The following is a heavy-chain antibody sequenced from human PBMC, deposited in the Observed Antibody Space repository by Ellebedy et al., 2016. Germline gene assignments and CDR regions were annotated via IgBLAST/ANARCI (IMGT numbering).Heavy chain of an antibody. D-gene: IGHD3-3*01. CDR3: ARTYDFWSGCLDY. V-gene: IGHV3-30-3*01. J-gene: IGHJ4*02. CDR2: ISYDGSNK. Sequence: GESLKISXAASGFTFSSYAMHWVRQAPGKGLEWVAVISYDGSNKYYADSVKGRFTISRDNSKNTLYLQMNSLRAEDTAVYYCARTYDFWSGCLDYWGQGTLVTVSS. CDR1: GFTFSSYA.